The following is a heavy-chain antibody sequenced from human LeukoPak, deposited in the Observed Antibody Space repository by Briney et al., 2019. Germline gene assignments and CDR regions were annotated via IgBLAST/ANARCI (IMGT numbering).Heavy chain of an antibody. D-gene: IGHD5-24*01. CDR3: ARHVNYNRCDY. V-gene: IGHV3-7*01. J-gene: IGHJ4*02. Sequence: GGSLRLSCATSGSTFSNSWMAWVRQAPGKGLEWVANINPDGSEEYYSDSMNGRFSISRDNAKNSVYLQMNSLGAEDTAVYYCARHVNYNRCDYWGQGTLVTVSS. CDR2: INPDGSEE. CDR1: GSTFSNSW.